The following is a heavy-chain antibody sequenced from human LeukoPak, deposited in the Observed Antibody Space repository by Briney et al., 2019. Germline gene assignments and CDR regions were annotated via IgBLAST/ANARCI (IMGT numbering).Heavy chain of an antibody. CDR3: ATDASIYDSRGYYHLW. CDR2: IIPMFGRA. Sequence: GASVKVSCKASGGTFSRYTISWVRQAPGQGLEWMGGIIPMFGRANYAQKFQGRLTITADESSTTAYMELSGLRSEDTAVYYCATDASIYDSRGYYHLWWGQGTLVTVSS. D-gene: IGHD3-22*01. J-gene: IGHJ4*02. V-gene: IGHV1-69*13. CDR1: GGTFSRYT.